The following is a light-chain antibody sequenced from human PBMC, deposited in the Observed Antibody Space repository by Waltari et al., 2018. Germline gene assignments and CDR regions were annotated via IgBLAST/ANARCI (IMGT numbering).Light chain of an antibody. J-gene: IGKJ4*01. Sequence: DIQMSQSPSSLSASVGDTVTITCRARQGIGNELDWYQQKPGKAPTRLIYGASRLQSGVPSRFSGRGSGTEFTLTISSLQPEDFATYYCLRYNTYALSFGGGTKVEIK. CDR1: QGIGNE. CDR3: LRYNTYALS. CDR2: GAS. V-gene: IGKV1-17*01.